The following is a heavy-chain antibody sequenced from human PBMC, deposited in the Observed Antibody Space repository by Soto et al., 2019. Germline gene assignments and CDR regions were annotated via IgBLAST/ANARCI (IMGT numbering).Heavy chain of an antibody. V-gene: IGHV1-69*13. CDR3: AATEGAYDLRYHVDF. CDR1: GYTFTNYY. D-gene: IGHD5-12*01. CDR2: IIPIFGTP. J-gene: IGHJ4*02. Sequence: ASVKVSCKASGYTFTNYYIHWVRQAPGQGLEWMGGIIPIFGTPNYALKFQGRVTITADEFTSTASMEQISLRSEDTALYYCAATEGAYDLRYHVDFWAQGTLVTVSS.